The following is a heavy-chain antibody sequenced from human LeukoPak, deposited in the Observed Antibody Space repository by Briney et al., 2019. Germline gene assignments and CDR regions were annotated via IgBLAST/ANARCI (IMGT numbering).Heavy chain of an antibody. D-gene: IGHD4-11*01. Sequence: GASVKVSCKVSGYTHIESSMHWVRQAPGKGLEWMGGFDPEDGKTIYAQKFQGRVTMTEDTSTDTFYMEVSSLTSEDTAVYYCAAALMSVTTILTRFDYWGQGTLVTVSS. CDR2: FDPEDGKT. CDR3: AAALMSVTTILTRFDY. CDR1: GYTHIESS. V-gene: IGHV1-24*01. J-gene: IGHJ4*02.